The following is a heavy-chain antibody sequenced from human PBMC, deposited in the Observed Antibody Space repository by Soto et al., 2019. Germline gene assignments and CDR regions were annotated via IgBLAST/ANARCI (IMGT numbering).Heavy chain of an antibody. CDR1: GGSISSGDYY. V-gene: IGHV4-30-4*01. D-gene: IGHD3-22*01. Sequence: SQILSHTSTVSGGSISSGDYYWSWIRQPPGKGLEWIGYIYYSGSTYYNPSLKSRVTISVDTSKNTLHLQVNSLRGEDTAVYYCAKEADISGYYPDYWGQGTQVTVSS. J-gene: IGHJ4*02. CDR2: IYYSGST. CDR3: AKEADISGYYPDY.